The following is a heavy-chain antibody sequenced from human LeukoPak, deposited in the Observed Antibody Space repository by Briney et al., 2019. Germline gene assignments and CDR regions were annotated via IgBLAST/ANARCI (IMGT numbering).Heavy chain of an antibody. D-gene: IGHD6-13*01. CDR1: GGSISSSSYY. CDR3: ARHRRIADFDY. Sequence: SETLSLTCTVSGGSISSSSYYWSWIRQPPGKGLEWLGYSYNNGYIQTTGTANYNPSLKSRVTISVDTSKNQFSLRLSSVTAADTAMYYCARHRRIADFDYWGQGTLVTVSS. CDR2: SYNNGYIQTTGTA. J-gene: IGHJ4*02. V-gene: IGHV4-61*05.